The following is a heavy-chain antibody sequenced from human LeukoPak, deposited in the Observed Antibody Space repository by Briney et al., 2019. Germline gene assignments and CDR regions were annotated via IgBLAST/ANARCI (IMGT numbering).Heavy chain of an antibody. V-gene: IGHV3-23*01. CDR3: ARDRTTSMDV. J-gene: IGHJ6*02. Sequence: GGSLRLSCVASGFTFANYAMTWVRQPPGQGLEWVSGLTDTGGSTYYADSVKGRFTISRDNAKNTLYLQMNSLRAEDTAVYYCARDRTTSMDVWGQGTTVTVSS. CDR1: GFTFANYA. D-gene: IGHD4-17*01. CDR2: LTDTGGST.